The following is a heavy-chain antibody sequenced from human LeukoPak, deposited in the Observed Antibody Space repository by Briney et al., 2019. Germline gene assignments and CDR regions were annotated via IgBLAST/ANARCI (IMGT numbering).Heavy chain of an antibody. CDR2: ISYSGST. V-gene: IGHV4-59*12. CDR3: ARFVPYYGMDV. CDR1: GGSISSFY. J-gene: IGHJ6*02. Sequence: SETLSLTCTVSGGSISSFYWSWIRQPPGKGLEWIGYISYSGSTNYNPSLKSRVTISIDTSKNQFSLKLTSVTAADTAVYYCARFVPYYGMDVWGQGTTVTVSS.